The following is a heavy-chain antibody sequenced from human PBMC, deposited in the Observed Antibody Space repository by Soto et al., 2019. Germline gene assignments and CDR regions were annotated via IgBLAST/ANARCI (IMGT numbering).Heavy chain of an antibody. Sequence: GVSLRLSCAASWFTFSSYAMHWVRQAPGKGLEWVAVISYDGSNKYYADSVKGRFTISRDNSKNTLYLQMNSLRAEDTAVYYCAREMGGYSYGGRDYDDYGIDVWGQGTIGTVSS. CDR1: WFTFSSYA. J-gene: IGHJ6*02. V-gene: IGHV3-30-3*01. CDR3: AREMGGYSYGGRDYDDYGIDV. CDR2: ISYDGSNK. D-gene: IGHD5-18*01.